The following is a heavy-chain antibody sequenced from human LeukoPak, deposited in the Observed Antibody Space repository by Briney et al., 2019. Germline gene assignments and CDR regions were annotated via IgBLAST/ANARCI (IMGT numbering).Heavy chain of an antibody. CDR1: GFSISSCYY. CDR3: ARQIVRYFDPDAFDI. V-gene: IGHV4-38-2*02. Sequence: SGTLSLPCTVSGFSISSCYYWGWLRQPPGKGLEGIVSIYHSGSTYYNPYLKSRVTISVDTSKNQFSLKVSSVTAADTAVYYCARQIVRYFDPDAFDIWGQGTMVTVSS. J-gene: IGHJ3*02. D-gene: IGHD3-9*01. CDR2: IYHSGST.